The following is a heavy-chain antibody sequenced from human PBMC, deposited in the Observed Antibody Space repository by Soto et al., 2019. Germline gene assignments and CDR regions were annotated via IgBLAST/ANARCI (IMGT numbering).Heavy chain of an antibody. J-gene: IGHJ4*02. D-gene: IGHD3-16*02. CDR2: ISPSGTTI. CDR3: ARDRYDYAWGSYPEIDY. Sequence: PXEALSLSCAASGFTFSDYYMSWIRQAPGKGLEWVSYISPSGTTIYYADSVKGRFTISRDNAKNSLYLQMNSLRAEDTAVYYCARDRYDYAWGSYPEIDYWGQGTLVTVSS. CDR1: GFTFSDYY. V-gene: IGHV3-11*01.